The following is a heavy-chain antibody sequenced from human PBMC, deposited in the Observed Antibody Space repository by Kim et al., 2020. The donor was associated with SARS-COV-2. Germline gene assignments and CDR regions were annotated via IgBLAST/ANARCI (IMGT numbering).Heavy chain of an antibody. CDR3: AREGWLVGFDY. V-gene: IGHV6-1*01. Sequence: NDYALSGKSRVTINPDTSKNPFSLQLNSVTPEDTAVYYCAREGWLVGFDYWGQGTLVTVSS. J-gene: IGHJ4*02. D-gene: IGHD6-19*01. CDR2: N.